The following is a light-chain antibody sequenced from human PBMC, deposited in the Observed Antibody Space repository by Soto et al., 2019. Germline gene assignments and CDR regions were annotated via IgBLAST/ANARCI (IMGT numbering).Light chain of an antibody. Sequence: QSALTQPRSVSGSPGQSITISCTGSSSDVGRYNYVSWFQQYSGKAPKLMIFDVSQRPSGVPDRFSGSKSANTASLTISGLQSEDEADYYCCSYAGRDTPVLFGGGTKVTV. CDR1: SSDVGRYNY. V-gene: IGLV2-11*01. J-gene: IGLJ2*01. CDR2: DVS. CDR3: CSYAGRDTPVL.